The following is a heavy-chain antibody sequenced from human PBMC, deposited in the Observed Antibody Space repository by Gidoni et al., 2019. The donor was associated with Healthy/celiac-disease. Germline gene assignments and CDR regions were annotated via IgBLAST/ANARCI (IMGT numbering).Heavy chain of an antibody. CDR3: ARRRGQLGNNWFDP. Sequence: QVQLQESGPGLVKPSQTLSLTCTVSGGSISRGGYYWSWIRQHPGKGLEWIGYIYYSGSTYYNPSLKSRVTISVDTSKNQFSLKLSSVTAADTAVYYCARRRGQLGNNWFDPWGQGTLVTVSS. CDR2: IYYSGST. CDR1: GGSISRGGYY. D-gene: IGHD6-13*01. V-gene: IGHV4-31*03. J-gene: IGHJ5*02.